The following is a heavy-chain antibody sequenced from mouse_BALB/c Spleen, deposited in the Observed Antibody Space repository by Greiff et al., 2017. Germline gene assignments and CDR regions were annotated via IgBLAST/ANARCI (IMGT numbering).Heavy chain of an antibody. J-gene: IGHJ1*01. V-gene: IGHV3-2*02. CDR3: ARGAVGWYFDV. CDR1: GYSITSDYA. D-gene: IGHD1-1*01. Sequence: ESGPGLVKPSQSLSLTCTVTGYSITSDYAWNWIRQFPGNKLEWMGYISYSGSTSYNPSLKSRISITRDTSKNQFFLQLNSVTTEDTATYYCARGAVGWYFDVWGAGTTVTVSS. CDR2: ISYSGST.